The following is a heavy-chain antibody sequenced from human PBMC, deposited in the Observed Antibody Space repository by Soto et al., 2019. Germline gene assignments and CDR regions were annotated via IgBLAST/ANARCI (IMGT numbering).Heavy chain of an antibody. D-gene: IGHD3-9*01. CDR1: GFTVSSNY. V-gene: IGHV3-53*05. CDR2: IYSGGST. Sequence: EVQLVETGGGLIQPGGSLRLSCAASGFTVSSNYMSWVRQAPGKGLEWVSVIYSGGSTYYADSVKGRFTISRDNSKNTLYLQMNSLRAEDTAVYYCARAYYDILTGYVYWGQGTLVTVSS. J-gene: IGHJ4*02. CDR3: ARAYYDILTGYVY.